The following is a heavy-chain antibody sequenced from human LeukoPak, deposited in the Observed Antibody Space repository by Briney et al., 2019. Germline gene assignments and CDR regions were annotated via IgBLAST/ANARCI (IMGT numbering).Heavy chain of an antibody. Sequence: QAGGSLRLSCAASGFTFSSYWMSWVRLAPGKGLEWVAKIKGDGSEKWYADSVKGRFTISRDNAQNSVHLQMNSLRAGDTAVYHCARDEYRSRWLHPWGQGTLVTVTS. J-gene: IGHJ5*02. D-gene: IGHD5-24*01. CDR2: IKGDGSEK. CDR1: GFTFSSYW. V-gene: IGHV3-7*01. CDR3: ARDEYRSRWLHP.